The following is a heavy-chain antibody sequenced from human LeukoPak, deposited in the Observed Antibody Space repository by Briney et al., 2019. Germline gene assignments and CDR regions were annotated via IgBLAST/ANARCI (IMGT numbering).Heavy chain of an antibody. CDR3: ARDPSSGNYYYYYMDV. CDR1: GFTFRSYD. J-gene: IGHJ6*03. D-gene: IGHD1-26*01. Sequence: GGSLRLSCAASGFTFRSYDMSWVRQAPGKGLEWVSGISGSGGSTYYADSVKGRFTISRDNSKNTLYLQMNSLRAEDTAVYYCARDPSSGNYYYYYMDVWGKGTTVTVSS. CDR2: ISGSGGST. V-gene: IGHV3-23*01.